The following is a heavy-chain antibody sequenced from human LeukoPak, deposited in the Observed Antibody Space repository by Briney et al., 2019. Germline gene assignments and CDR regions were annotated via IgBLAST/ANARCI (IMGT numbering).Heavy chain of an antibody. V-gene: IGHV3-7*01. J-gene: IGHJ4*02. D-gene: IGHD3-10*01. Sequence: PGGSLRLSCAASGFTFINYWMSWVRQAPGKGLEWVANIKQDGSEKYYADSVKGRFTISRDNSKNTLYLQMNSLRAEDTAVYYCARDRGTMVRGVIIGYWGQGTLVTVSS. CDR2: IKQDGSEK. CDR1: GFTFINYW. CDR3: ARDRGTMVRGVIIGY.